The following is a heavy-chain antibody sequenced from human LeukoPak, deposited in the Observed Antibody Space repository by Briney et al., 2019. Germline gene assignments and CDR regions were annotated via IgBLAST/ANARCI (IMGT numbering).Heavy chain of an antibody. Sequence: SETLSLTCAVYGGPFSGYYWSWIRQPPGKGLEWIEEINHSGSTNYNPSLKSRVTISVDTSKNQFSLKLSSVTAADTAVYYCARVRLHCSSTSCSYYYYYGMDVWGQGTTVTVSS. CDR1: GGPFSGYY. V-gene: IGHV4-34*01. J-gene: IGHJ6*02. CDR2: INHSGST. CDR3: ARVRLHCSSTSCSYYYYYGMDV. D-gene: IGHD2-2*01.